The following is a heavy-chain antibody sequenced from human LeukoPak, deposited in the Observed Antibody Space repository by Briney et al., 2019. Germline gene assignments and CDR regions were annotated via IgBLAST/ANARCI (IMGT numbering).Heavy chain of an antibody. D-gene: IGHD5-18*01. CDR2: ISGSGGST. V-gene: IGHV3-23*01. J-gene: IGHJ4*02. CDR1: GFTFSSYA. CDR3: ARDRSDTAMAFDY. Sequence: QPGGSLRLSCAASGFTFSSYAMSWVRQAPGKGQEWVSAISGSGGSTYYADSVKGRFTISRDNSKNTLYLQMNSLRAEDTAVYYCARDRSDTAMAFDYWGQGTLVTVSS.